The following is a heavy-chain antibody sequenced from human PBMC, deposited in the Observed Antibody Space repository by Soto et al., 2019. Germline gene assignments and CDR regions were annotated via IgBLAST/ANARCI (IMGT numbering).Heavy chain of an antibody. CDR2: IWYDGSNK. J-gene: IGHJ6*02. CDR3: ARDRQIRFLESHAYGMDV. Sequence: PGGSLRLSCAASGFTFSSYGMHWVRQAPGKGLEWVAVIWYDGSNKYYADSVKGRFTISRDNSKNTLYLQMNSLRAEDTAVYYCARDRQIRFLESHAYGMDVWGQGTTVTVSS. V-gene: IGHV3-33*01. D-gene: IGHD3-3*01. CDR1: GFTFSSYG.